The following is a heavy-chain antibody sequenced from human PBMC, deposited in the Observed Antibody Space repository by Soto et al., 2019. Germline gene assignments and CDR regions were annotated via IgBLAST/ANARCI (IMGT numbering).Heavy chain of an antibody. D-gene: IGHD2-15*01. CDR2: GSYSGCT. Sequence: QLQLQESGPGLVKPSETLSLTCTVSGGSISSSSYYWGWIRQPPGKGLEWIGSGSYSGCTYYNPSLTSRVTISVDTSKNQFSLKLSSVTAADTAVYYCAREVYCSGGSCYSRFDYWGQGTLVTVSS. J-gene: IGHJ4*02. CDR1: GGSISSSSYY. CDR3: AREVYCSGGSCYSRFDY. V-gene: IGHV4-39*01.